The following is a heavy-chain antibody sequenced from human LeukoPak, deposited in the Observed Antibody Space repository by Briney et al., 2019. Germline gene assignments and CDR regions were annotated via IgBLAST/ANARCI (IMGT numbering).Heavy chain of an antibody. V-gene: IGHV4-31*03. CDR2: IYYSGST. Sequence: SETLSLTCTVFGGSISSGGYYWSWIRQHPGKGLEWIGYIYYSGSTYYNPSLKSRVTISVDTSKNQFSLKLSSVTAADTAVYYCVSGSSGWLYFQHWGQGTLVTVSS. CDR1: GGSISSGGYY. D-gene: IGHD6-19*01. J-gene: IGHJ1*01. CDR3: VSGSSGWLYFQH.